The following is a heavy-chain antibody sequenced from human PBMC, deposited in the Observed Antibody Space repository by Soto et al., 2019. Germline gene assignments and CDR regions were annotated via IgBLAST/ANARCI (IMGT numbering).Heavy chain of an antibody. V-gene: IGHV3-30*18. CDR2: ISNDGSNK. D-gene: IGHD3-22*01. J-gene: IGHJ4*02. Sequence: GGTLVLSRPTSGFCLRYYGPRWYHPPPGRRLGWVSFISNDGSNKYYADSVKGRFTISRDNSKNTLYLQMNSLRAEDTAVYYCAKDGYYDSSGHRRLDYWGQGTLVTVSS. CDR3: AKDGYYDSSGHRRLDY. CDR1: GFCLRYYG.